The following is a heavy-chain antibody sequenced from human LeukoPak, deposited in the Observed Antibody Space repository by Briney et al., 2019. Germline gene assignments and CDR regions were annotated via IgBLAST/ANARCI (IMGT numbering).Heavy chain of an antibody. V-gene: IGHV3-7*03. Sequence: GGSLRLSCAASGFTFSSYGMHWVRQAPGKGLEWVANIKPDGSDKYYVDSVKGRFTMSRDNARNSLYLQMDSLRADDTAVYYCARLKGDTSVFDYWGQGTLVTVSS. D-gene: IGHD3-16*01. J-gene: IGHJ4*02. CDR2: IKPDGSDK. CDR3: ARLKGDTSVFDY. CDR1: GFTFSSYG.